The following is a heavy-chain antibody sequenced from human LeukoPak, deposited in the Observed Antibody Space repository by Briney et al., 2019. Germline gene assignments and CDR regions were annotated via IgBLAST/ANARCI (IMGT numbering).Heavy chain of an antibody. J-gene: IGHJ4*02. CDR1: GYSISRGYY. D-gene: IGHD3-10*01. V-gene: IGHV4-38-2*01. CDR3: ASGPYGSGSKIDN. Sequence: SETLSLTCAVSGYSISRGYYWGWIRPSPEKGLEWIGNMYHSGNTYYNTSLKSRVAISVDTSKNQFSLKLSSATAADTAVYYCASGPYGSGSKIDNWGQGTLVTVSS. CDR2: MYHSGNT.